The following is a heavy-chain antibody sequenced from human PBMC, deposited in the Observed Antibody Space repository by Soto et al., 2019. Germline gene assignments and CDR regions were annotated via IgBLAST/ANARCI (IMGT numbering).Heavy chain of an antibody. Sequence: PSETLSLTCNVSGGSITGAYYWNWIRQHPGKGLEWIGSIHYRGSTYYNPSLKTRITISLDRSKNQFSLKLSSLTAADTAVYYCARVRDSFGLDVWGQGTTVTVSS. CDR1: GGSITGAYY. J-gene: IGHJ6*02. V-gene: IGHV4-31*03. D-gene: IGHD2-15*01. CDR3: ARVRDSFGLDV. CDR2: IHYRGST.